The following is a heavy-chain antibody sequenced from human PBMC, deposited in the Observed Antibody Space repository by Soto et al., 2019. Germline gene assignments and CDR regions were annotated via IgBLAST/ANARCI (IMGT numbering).Heavy chain of an antibody. V-gene: IGHV4-59*08. Sequence: QVQLQESGPGLVKPSETLSLTCTVSGGSISSYYWSWIRQPPGKGLEWIGYIYYSGSTNYNPSLKSRVTISVDTSKNQFSLMLSPVTAADTAVYYCARRYGSAIDYWGQGTLVTVSS. CDR3: ARRYGSAIDY. D-gene: IGHD1-26*01. CDR1: GGSISSYY. CDR2: IYYSGST. J-gene: IGHJ4*02.